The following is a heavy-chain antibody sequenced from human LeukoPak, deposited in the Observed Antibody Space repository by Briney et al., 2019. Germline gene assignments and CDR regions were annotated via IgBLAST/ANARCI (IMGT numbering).Heavy chain of an antibody. CDR3: AKVIPNYYYNMDV. CDR2: ISGSGGST. J-gene: IGHJ6*02. CDR1: GFTFSNYA. Sequence: LPGGSLRLSCAASGFTFSNYAMSWVRQAPGKGLEWVSAISGSGGSTYYADSVKGRFTISRDNSKNTLYLQMNSLRAEDTAVYYCAKVIPNYYYNMDVWGQGTTVTVSS. V-gene: IGHV3-23*01.